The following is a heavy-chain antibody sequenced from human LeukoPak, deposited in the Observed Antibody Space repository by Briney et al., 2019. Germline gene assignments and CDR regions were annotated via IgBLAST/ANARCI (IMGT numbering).Heavy chain of an antibody. Sequence: ASVKVSCKASGGTFSSYAISWVRQAPGQGLEWMGGIIPIFDTAYFAQKFQGRVTITTDESTSTAYMELSSLRSEDTAVYYCARGLKDLGAFDIWGQGTMVTVSS. CDR3: ARGLKDLGAFDI. J-gene: IGHJ3*02. CDR1: GGTFSSYA. CDR2: IIPIFDTA. D-gene: IGHD7-27*01. V-gene: IGHV1-69*05.